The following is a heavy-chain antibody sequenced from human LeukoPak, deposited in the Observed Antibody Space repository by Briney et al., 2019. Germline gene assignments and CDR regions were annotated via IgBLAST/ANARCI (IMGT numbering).Heavy chain of an antibody. V-gene: IGHV1-2*02. CDR3: AKDSGYSYGPPQPAGFDY. J-gene: IGHJ4*02. CDR1: GYTLTELS. D-gene: IGHD5-18*01. CDR2: INPNSGGT. Sequence: VVSVKVSCKVSGYTLTELSMHWVRQAPGQGLEWMGWINPNSGGTNYAQKFQGRVTMTRDTSISTAYMELSRLRSDDTAVYYCAKDSGYSYGPPQPAGFDYWGQGTLVTVSS.